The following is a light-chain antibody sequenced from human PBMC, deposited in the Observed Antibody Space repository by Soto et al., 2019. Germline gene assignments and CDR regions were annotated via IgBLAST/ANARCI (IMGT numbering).Light chain of an antibody. Sequence: DTQMTQSPSTLSASVGDRVTITCRASQSISSSLAWYQQKPGRAPQLLMYMASTLESGVPSRFGGSGSGTEFTLTIGSLQPDDFATYYCQQYKTYPFIFGPGTKVDIK. CDR3: QQYKTYPFI. CDR1: QSISSS. J-gene: IGKJ3*01. V-gene: IGKV1-5*03. CDR2: MAS.